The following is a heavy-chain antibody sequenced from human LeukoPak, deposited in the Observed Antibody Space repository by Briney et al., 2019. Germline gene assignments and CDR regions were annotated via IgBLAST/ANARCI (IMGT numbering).Heavy chain of an antibody. J-gene: IGHJ5*02. Sequence: PSETLSLTCTVSGGSISSSSYYWGWIRQPPGKGLEWIGSIYYSGSTYYNPSLKSRVTISVDTSKNQFSLKLSSVTAADTAVYYCARGLDGPGFWSGYGNSWFDPWGQGTLVTASS. CDR1: GGSISSSSYY. D-gene: IGHD3-3*01. CDR2: IYYSGST. V-gene: IGHV4-39*07. CDR3: ARGLDGPGFWSGYGNSWFDP.